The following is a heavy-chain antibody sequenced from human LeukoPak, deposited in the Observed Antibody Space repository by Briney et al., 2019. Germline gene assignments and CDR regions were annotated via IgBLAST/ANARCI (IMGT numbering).Heavy chain of an antibody. CDR1: GGTFSSYA. Sequence: GASVKVSCKASGGTFSSYAISWVRQAPGQGLEWMGGIIPIFGTANYAQKFQGRVTITTDESTGTAYMELSSLRSEDTAVYYCARVPNSNHRPFDYWGQGTLVTVSS. CDR3: ARVPNSNHRPFDY. V-gene: IGHV1-69*05. J-gene: IGHJ4*02. D-gene: IGHD4-11*01. CDR2: IIPIFGTA.